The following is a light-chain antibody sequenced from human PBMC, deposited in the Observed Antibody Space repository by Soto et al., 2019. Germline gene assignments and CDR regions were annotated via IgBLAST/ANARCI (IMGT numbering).Light chain of an antibody. CDR2: AAS. CDR1: QSISNY. J-gene: IGKJ3*01. V-gene: IGKV1-39*01. CDR3: QQSYSTLSFT. Sequence: DIQMTQSPSPLSASVGDRITITCRASQSISNYLNWYQQKPGKAPKLLIYAASSLQSGVPSRFSGSGSGTDFSLTINRLQPEDFATYYCQQSYSTLSFTFGPGTKVEIK.